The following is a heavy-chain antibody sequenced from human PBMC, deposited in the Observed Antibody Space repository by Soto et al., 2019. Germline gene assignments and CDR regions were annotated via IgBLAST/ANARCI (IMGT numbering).Heavy chain of an antibody. V-gene: IGHV1-69*12. CDR2: IIPIFGTA. J-gene: IGHJ6*02. Sequence: QVQLVQSGAEVKKPGSSVKVSCKASGGTFSSYAISWVRQAPGQGLEWMGGIIPIFGTANYAQKFQGRVTITADESTSTAYMELSSLRSEDTAVSYCARDLERYYDSSGHATGYYYGMDVWGQGTTVTVSS. D-gene: IGHD3-22*01. CDR1: GGTFSSYA. CDR3: ARDLERYYDSSGHATGYYYGMDV.